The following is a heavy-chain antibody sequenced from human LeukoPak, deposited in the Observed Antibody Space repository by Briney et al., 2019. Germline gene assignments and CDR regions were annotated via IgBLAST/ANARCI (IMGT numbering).Heavy chain of an antibody. D-gene: IGHD6-13*01. CDR3: AREKYSSSLDI. CDR2: IYYSGST. J-gene: IGHJ3*02. Sequence: SETLSLTCTVSGGSISSSSYYWGWIRQPPGKGLEWIGSIYYSGSTYYNPSLKSRVTISVDTSKNQFSLKLSSVTAADTAVYYCAREKYSSSLDIWDQGTMVTVSS. V-gene: IGHV4-39*07. CDR1: GGSISSSSYY.